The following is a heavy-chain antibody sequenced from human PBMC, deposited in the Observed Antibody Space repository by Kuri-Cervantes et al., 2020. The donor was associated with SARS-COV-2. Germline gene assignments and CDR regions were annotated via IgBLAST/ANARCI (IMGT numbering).Heavy chain of an antibody. Sequence: ESLKISCTVSGYSISSGYYWGWIRQPPGKGLERIGSIYHSGSTYYNPSLKSRVTISVDTSKNQFSLKLSSVTAADTAVYYCARGKIVVVPAAILYYYYYYMDVWGKGTTVTVSS. CDR2: IYHSGST. D-gene: IGHD2-2*01. CDR3: ARGKIVVVPAAILYYYYYYMDV. V-gene: IGHV4-38-2*02. CDR1: GYSISSGYY. J-gene: IGHJ6*03.